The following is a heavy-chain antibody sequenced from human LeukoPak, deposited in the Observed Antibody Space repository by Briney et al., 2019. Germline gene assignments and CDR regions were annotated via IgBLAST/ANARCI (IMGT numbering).Heavy chain of an antibody. CDR1: GGSISSYY. CDR3: ARGKRGYSSQQQPAFDY. CDR2: IYYSGST. D-gene: IGHD5-18*01. V-gene: IGHV4-59*01. J-gene: IGHJ4*02. Sequence: PSETLSLTCTASGGSISSYYWSWIPQPPGQGLEWIGYIYYSGSTNYNPSLKSRVTISVDTSKNQFSLKLSSVTAADTAVYYCARGKRGYSSQQQPAFDYWGQGTLVTVSS.